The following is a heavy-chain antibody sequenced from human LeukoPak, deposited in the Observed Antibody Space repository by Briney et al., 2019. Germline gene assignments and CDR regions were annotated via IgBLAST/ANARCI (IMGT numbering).Heavy chain of an antibody. V-gene: IGHV4-61*02. J-gene: IGHJ3*02. CDR1: GDSISSGDYY. Sequence: SQTLSLTCTVSGDSISSGDYYWSWIRQPAGKGLEWIGRISSSGSTNYNPSLKSRVTISVDTSKKQFSLKLSSVTAADTAGYFCARGPYSYDSSGAFDIWGQGTMVTVSS. CDR2: ISSSGST. CDR3: ARGPYSYDSSGAFDI. D-gene: IGHD3-22*01.